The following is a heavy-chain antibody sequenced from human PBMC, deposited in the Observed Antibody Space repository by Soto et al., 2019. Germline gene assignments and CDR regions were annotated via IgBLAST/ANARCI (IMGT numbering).Heavy chain of an antibody. CDR1: GGSISSYY. CDR2: IYYSGST. CDR3: ARENGDYESFDY. J-gene: IGHJ4*02. D-gene: IGHD4-17*01. V-gene: IGHV4-59*01. Sequence: SETLSLTCTVSGGSISSYYWSWIRQPPGKGLEWIGYIYYSGSTNYNPSLKSRVTISVDTSKNQFSLKLSSVTAADTAVYYCARENGDYESFDYWGQGTLVTSPQ.